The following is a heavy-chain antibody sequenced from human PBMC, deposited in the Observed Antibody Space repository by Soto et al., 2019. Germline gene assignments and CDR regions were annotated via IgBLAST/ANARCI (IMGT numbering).Heavy chain of an antibody. CDR3: AMVDNYVTPTPQDV. CDR1: GYIFVNYG. CDR2: ISPDSGNT. D-gene: IGHD3-16*01. J-gene: IGHJ6*02. V-gene: IGHV1-18*01. Sequence: QVQLVQSGDEVRKPGSSVKVSCKASGYIFVNYGIAWVRQAPGQGLEWMGWISPDSGNTHYASKVQGRLTMTTDTSTSTAYMDLGSLTSDDTAVYYWAMVDNYVTPTPQDVWGQGTTVTVSS.